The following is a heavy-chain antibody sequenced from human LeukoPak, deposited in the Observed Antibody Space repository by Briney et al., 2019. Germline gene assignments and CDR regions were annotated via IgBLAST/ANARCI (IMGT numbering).Heavy chain of an antibody. CDR1: GFTFSKYN. V-gene: IGHV3-21*01. D-gene: IGHD3-3*01. J-gene: IGHJ6*04. CDR3: ARDPYYDFWSDYGTEAFDI. Sequence: GGSLRLSCVASGFTFSKYNMNWVRQAPGKGLEWVSSISGSGTYIYYADSLKGRFTISRDNAKNSLSLQMNSLRVEDTAVYYCARDPYYDFWSDYGTEAFDIWGKGTTVTVSS. CDR2: ISGSGTYI.